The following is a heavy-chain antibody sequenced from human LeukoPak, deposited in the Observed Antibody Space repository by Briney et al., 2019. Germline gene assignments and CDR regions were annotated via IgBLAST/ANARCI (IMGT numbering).Heavy chain of an antibody. V-gene: IGHV4-39*01. CDR3: ARLGDRIAAADRDY. D-gene: IGHD6-13*01. Sequence: PSETLSLTCTVSGGSISGSSYYWGWIRQPPGKGLEWIGSIYYSGSTYYNPSLKSRVTISVDTSKNQFSLKLSSVTAADTAVYYCARLGDRIAAADRDYWGQGTLVTVSS. J-gene: IGHJ4*02. CDR2: IYYSGST. CDR1: GGSISGSSYY.